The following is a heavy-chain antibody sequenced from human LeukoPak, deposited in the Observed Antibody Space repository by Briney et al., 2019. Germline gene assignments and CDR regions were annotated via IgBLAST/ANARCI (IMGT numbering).Heavy chain of an antibody. CDR1: GGTLSSYA. CDR3: AIQGFEYSSSAFDP. V-gene: IGHV1-69*01. J-gene: IGHJ5*02. D-gene: IGHD6-6*01. Sequence: SVKVSCKASGGTLSSYAISWVRQAPGQGLEWMGGIIPIFGTANYAQKFQGRVTITADESTSTAYMELSSLRSEDTAVYYCAIQGFEYSSSAFDPWVQGTLVTVSS. CDR2: IIPIFGTA.